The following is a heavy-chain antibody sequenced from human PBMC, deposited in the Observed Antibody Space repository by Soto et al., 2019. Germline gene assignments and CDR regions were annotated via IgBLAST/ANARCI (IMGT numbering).Heavy chain of an antibody. CDR2: ISYDGSNK. CDR1: GFTFSSYG. V-gene: IGHV3-30*03. D-gene: IGHD1-26*01. Sequence: GGSLRLSCAASGFTFSSYGMHWVRQAPGKGLEWVAVISYDGSNKYYADSVKGRFTISRDNSKNTLYLQMNSLRAEDTAVYYCARWELLDAFDIWGQGTMVTVSS. J-gene: IGHJ3*02. CDR3: ARWELLDAFDI.